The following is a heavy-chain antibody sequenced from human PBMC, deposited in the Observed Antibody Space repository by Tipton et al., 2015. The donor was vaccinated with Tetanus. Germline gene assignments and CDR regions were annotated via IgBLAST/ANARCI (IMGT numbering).Heavy chain of an antibody. J-gene: IGHJ6*02. Sequence: TLSLTCTVSGGSINPYYWSWIRQPPGKGLEWIGYIYHTGTTYYNPSFKSRVSISVDTSMSQFSLELNSVTAADTAVYYCARDSRLFYAMDVWGQGATVAVSS. CDR3: ARDSRLFYAMDV. V-gene: IGHV4-59*12. D-gene: IGHD6-25*01. CDR1: GGSINPYY. CDR2: IYHTGTT.